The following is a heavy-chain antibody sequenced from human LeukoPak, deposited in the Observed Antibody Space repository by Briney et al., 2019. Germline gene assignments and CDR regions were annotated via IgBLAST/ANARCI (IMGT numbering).Heavy chain of an antibody. Sequence: GGSPRLSCAASGFTFSRYWMSWVRLAPGKGLEWVANIKPDGSEKYYVDSVKGRFTISRDNAKNSLYLQVNSLRAEDTAVYYCARDNSGSDPEHWARWGQGTLVIVSS. V-gene: IGHV3-7*05. CDR3: ARDNSGSDPEHWAR. CDR2: IKPDGSEK. D-gene: IGHD5-12*01. CDR1: GFTFSRYW. J-gene: IGHJ4*02.